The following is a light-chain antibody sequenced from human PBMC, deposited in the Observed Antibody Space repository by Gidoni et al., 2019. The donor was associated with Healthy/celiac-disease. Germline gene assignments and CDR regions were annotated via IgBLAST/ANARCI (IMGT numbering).Light chain of an antibody. J-gene: IGKJ5*01. CDR2: DAS. CDR3: QQRSNWPIT. V-gene: IGKV3-11*01. Sequence: EIVLTPSPATLSLSPGERATLPCRASQSVSSYLACYQQKPGQAPRLLIYDASNRATGIPARFSGSGSGTDFTLTISSLEPEDFAVYYCQQRSNWPITFGQGTRLEIK. CDR1: QSVSSY.